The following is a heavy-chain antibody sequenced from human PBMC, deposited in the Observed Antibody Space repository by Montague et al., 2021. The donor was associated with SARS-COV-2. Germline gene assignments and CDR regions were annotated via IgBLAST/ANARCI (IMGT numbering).Heavy chain of an antibody. V-gene: IGHV3-33*01. CDR3: ARELRGFSTSWYALDS. CDR2: LWYDGGNK. D-gene: IGHD6-13*01. J-gene: IGHJ4*02. Sequence: SLRLSCPASGFTFSSFGMHWVRQAPGKGLEWVAALWYDGGNKYYADSVKGRFTISRDNSKNTLYPQMNSLRAEDTAVYYCARELRGFSTSWYALDSWGQGTLVTVSS. CDR1: GFTFSSFG.